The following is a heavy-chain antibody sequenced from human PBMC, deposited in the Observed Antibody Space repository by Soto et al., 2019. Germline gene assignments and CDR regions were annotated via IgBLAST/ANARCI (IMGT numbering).Heavy chain of an antibody. CDR2: ISGKTGNT. D-gene: IGHD1-26*01. J-gene: IGHJ1*01. V-gene: IGHV1-18*01. CDR3: ARVGQWELLGGLLDH. CDR1: GYTLSNYG. Sequence: QVQLVQSGPEVKKPGASVKVSCKASGYTLSNYGFSWVRQAPGQGLEWMGWISGKTGNTNYAQKFQGRVTMTADTSTGIAYMELRSLTSDDTAVYYCARVGQWELLGGLLDHWCQGSLVSVSS.